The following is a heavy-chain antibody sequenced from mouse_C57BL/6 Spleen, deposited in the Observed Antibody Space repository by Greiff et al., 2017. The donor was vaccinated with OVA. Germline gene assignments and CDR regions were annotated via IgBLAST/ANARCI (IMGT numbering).Heavy chain of an antibody. CDR3: ARFYSNYVLFDY. J-gene: IGHJ2*01. CDR1: GYAFSSSW. D-gene: IGHD2-5*01. Sequence: QVQLQQSGPELAKPGASVKISCKASGYAFSSSWMNWVKQRPGKGLEWIGRIYPGDGDTNYNGKFKGKATLTADKSSSTAYMQLSSLTSEDSAVYFCARFYSNYVLFDYWGQGTTLTVSS. V-gene: IGHV1-82*01. CDR2: IYPGDGDT.